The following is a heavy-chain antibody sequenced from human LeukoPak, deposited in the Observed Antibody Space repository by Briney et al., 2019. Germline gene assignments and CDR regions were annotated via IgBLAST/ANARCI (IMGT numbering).Heavy chain of an antibody. J-gene: IGHJ6*03. CDR1: GGTFSSYA. CDR2: INPNSGGT. CDR3: ARDYMDV. V-gene: IGHV1-2*02. Sequence: ASVKVSCKASGGTFSSYAISWVRQAPGQGLEWMGWINPNSGGTNYAQKFQGRVTMTRDTSISTAYMELSRLRSDDTAVYYCARDYMDVWGKGTTVTVSS.